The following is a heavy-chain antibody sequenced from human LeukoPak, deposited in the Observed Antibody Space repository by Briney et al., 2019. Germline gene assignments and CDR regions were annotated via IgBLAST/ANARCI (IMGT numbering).Heavy chain of an antibody. D-gene: IGHD3-22*01. J-gene: IGHJ4*02. V-gene: IGHV4-39*01. Sequence: PSETLSLTCAVSGGSVSSGGYSWGWIRQPPGKGLEWIGSIYYSGSTYYNPSLKSRVTISVDTSKNQFSLKLSSVTAADTAVYYCARTLVFYYDSSGYYDYWGQGTLVTVSS. CDR2: IYYSGST. CDR3: ARTLVFYYDSSGYYDY. CDR1: GGSVSSGGYS.